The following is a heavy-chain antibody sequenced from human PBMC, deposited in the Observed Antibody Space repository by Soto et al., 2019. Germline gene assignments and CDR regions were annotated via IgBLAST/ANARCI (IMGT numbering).Heavy chain of an antibody. Sequence: RRLSCAASGFTFSSYAMNWVRQAPGKGLQWVSAINDVGYSTYYADSVKGRFTISRDNSKNTLYLQMSSLRAEDTAVYFCAKVTSRESGYSYGKSDYWGQGTPVTVSS. V-gene: IGHV3-23*01. CDR3: AKVTSRESGYSYGKSDY. D-gene: IGHD5-18*01. J-gene: IGHJ4*02. CDR1: GFTFSSYA. CDR2: INDVGYST.